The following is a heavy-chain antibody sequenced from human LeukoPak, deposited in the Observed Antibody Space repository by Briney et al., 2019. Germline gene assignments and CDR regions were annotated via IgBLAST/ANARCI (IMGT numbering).Heavy chain of an antibody. V-gene: IGHV4-39*07. D-gene: IGHD3-22*01. CDR1: GGSISSSSYY. CDR3: ASYDYYDSSGTDY. J-gene: IGHJ4*02. CDR2: IYYSGST. Sequence: PSETLSLTCTVSGGSISSSSYYWGWIRQPPGKGLEWIGSIYYSGSTYYNPSLKSRVTISVDTSKNQFSLKLSSVTAADTAVYYCASYDYYDSSGTDYWGQGTLVTVSS.